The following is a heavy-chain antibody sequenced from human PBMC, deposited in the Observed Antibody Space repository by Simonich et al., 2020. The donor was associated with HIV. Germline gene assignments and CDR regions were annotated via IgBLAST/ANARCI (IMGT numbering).Heavy chain of an antibody. V-gene: IGHV3-21*01. D-gene: IGHD2-2*01. CDR1: GFTFRSYS. Sequence: EVQLVESGGGLVKPGGSLRLSCAASGFTFRSYSMNWVRQAPGKGLEWVSSISRSSSYIYYADSVKGRFTISRDNAKNSLYLQMNSLRAEDTAVYYCARDGRKGSSTSCSDYWGQGTLVTVSS. CDR2: ISRSSSYI. J-gene: IGHJ4*02. CDR3: ARDGRKGSSTSCSDY.